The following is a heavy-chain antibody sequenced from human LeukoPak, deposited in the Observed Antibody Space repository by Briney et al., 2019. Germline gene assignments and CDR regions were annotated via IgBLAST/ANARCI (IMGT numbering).Heavy chain of an antibody. CDR1: GDSISTGSYY. CDR3: ARHRWFYGYFDY. CDR2: INHSGST. V-gene: IGHV4-39*01. Sequence: SQTLSLTCTVSGDSISTGSYYWSWIRQPPGKGLEWIGEINHSGSTNYNPSLKSRVTISVDTSKNQFSLKLSSVTAADTAVYYCARHRWFYGYFDYWGQGTLVTVSS. D-gene: IGHD4-23*01. J-gene: IGHJ4*02.